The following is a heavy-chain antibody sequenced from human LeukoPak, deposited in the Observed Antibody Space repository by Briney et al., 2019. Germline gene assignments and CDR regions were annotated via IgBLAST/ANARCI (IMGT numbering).Heavy chain of an antibody. CDR1: GGSISSYY. CDR2: IYTSGST. CDR3: ARQNYYYDSSGYYFDY. D-gene: IGHD3-22*01. Sequence: SETLSLTCTVSGGSISSYYWSWIRQPAGKGLEWIGRIYTSGSTNYNPSLKSRVTMSVDTSKNQFSLKLSSVTAADTAVYYCARQNYYYDSSGYYFDYWGQGTLVTVSS. J-gene: IGHJ4*02. V-gene: IGHV4-4*07.